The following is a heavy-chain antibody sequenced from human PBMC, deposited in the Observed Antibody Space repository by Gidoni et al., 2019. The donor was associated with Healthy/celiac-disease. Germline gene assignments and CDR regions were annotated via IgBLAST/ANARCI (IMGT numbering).Heavy chain of an antibody. CDR2: IYYSGST. D-gene: IGHD3-16*01. CDR3: ARRAGGASYYYYMDV. CDR1: GGSISSSSYY. J-gene: IGHJ6*03. V-gene: IGHV4-39*01. Sequence: QLQLQESGPGLVKPSETLSLTCTVSGGSISSSSYYLGWIRQPPGKGLEWIGSIYYSGSTYYNPSLKSRVTISVDTSKNQFSLKLSSVTAADTAVYYCARRAGGASYYYYMDVWGKGTTVTVSS.